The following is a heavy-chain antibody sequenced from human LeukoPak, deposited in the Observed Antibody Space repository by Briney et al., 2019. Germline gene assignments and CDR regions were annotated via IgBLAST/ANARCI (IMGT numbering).Heavy chain of an antibody. V-gene: IGHV4-4*07. J-gene: IGHJ6*03. CDR2: IYTSDNT. CDR1: DGSISGYY. Sequence: SETLSLTCTVSDGSISGYYWTWIRQPAGKGLEWIGRIYTSDNTIYNPSLRSRVTMSADTSKNQFSLKLSSVTAADTAVYYCARGFVPAGMARYHYMDVWGKGTTVTVSS. CDR3: ARGFVPAGMARYHYMDV. D-gene: IGHD2-2*01.